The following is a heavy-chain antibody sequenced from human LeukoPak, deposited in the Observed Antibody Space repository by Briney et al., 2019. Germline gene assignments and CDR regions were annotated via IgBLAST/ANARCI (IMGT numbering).Heavy chain of an antibody. J-gene: IGHJ6*03. CDR1: GGSISSSSYY. D-gene: IGHD6-13*01. CDR3: ARDFSSSWYTHWRYYYYMDV. CDR2: IYYSGST. V-gene: IGHV4-39*07. Sequence: PSETLSLTCTVSGGSISSSSYYWGWIRQPPGKGLEWIGSIYYSGSTYYNPSLKSRVTISVDTSKNQFSLKLSSVTAADTAVYYCARDFSSSWYTHWRYYYYMDVWGKGTTVTISS.